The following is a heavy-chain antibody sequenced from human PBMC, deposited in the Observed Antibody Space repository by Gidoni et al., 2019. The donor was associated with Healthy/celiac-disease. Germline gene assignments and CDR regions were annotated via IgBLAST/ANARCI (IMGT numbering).Heavy chain of an antibody. CDR3: ARAPYSAGWFDP. V-gene: IGHV1-69*06. CDR2: IIPIFGTA. D-gene: IGHD2-21*01. Sequence: VQLVQSGAEVKKPGSSVKVSCKAPGGTFSSYAMSWVRQAPGQGLEWMGGIIPIFGTANYAQKFQGRVTITADKSTSTAYMELSSLRSEDTAVYYCARAPYSAGWFDPWGQGTLVTVSS. CDR1: GGTFSSYA. J-gene: IGHJ5*02.